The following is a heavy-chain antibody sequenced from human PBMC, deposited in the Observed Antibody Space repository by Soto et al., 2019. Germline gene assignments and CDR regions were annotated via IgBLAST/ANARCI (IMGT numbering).Heavy chain of an antibody. Sequence: PSETLSLTCTVSGVSISSGDYYWSWIRQPPGKGLEWIGYIYYSGSTYYNPSLKSRVTISVDTSKNQFSLKLSSVTAADTAVYYCATTPGVDWFDPWGQGTLVTVSS. CDR3: ATTPGVDWFDP. CDR2: IYYSGST. CDR1: GVSISSGDYY. V-gene: IGHV4-30-4*01. J-gene: IGHJ5*02. D-gene: IGHD3-3*01.